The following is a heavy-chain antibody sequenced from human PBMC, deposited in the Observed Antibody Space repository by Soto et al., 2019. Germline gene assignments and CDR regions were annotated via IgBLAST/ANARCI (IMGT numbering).Heavy chain of an antibody. D-gene: IGHD6-19*01. J-gene: IGHJ5*02. CDR3: AKCSVGTVRTSGWCDWFDP. CDR2: IRVGGGDT. CDR1: GFTFSSSA. V-gene: IGHV3-23*01. Sequence: EVRLLESGGGLAQPGGSRRLSCAASGFTFSSSAMNWVRQAPGKGLEWVSSIRVGGGDTFYADSVRSRFPVSRDISRNTLYLPMNSLRAEDTAIYYCAKCSVGTVRTSGWCDWFDPWGQGTMVTVSS.